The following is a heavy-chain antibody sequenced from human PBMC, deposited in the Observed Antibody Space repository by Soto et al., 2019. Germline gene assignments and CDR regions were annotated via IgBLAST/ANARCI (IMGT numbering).Heavy chain of an antibody. CDR2: ISSSSSTI. CDR1: GLTLSSYS. J-gene: IGHJ6*02. CDR3: ARDNPRSSGWDV. V-gene: IGHV3-48*02. Sequence: EVQLVESGGGLVQPGGSLRLSCEASGLTLSSYSRNWARQAPGQGLEWVSYISSSSSTIYYADSVKGRFTISRDNAKNSLYLQMNSLRDEDTAVYYCARDNPRSSGWDVWVQGTTVTVSS.